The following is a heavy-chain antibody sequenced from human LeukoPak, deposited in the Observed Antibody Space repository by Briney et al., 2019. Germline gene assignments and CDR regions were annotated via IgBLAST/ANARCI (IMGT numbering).Heavy chain of an antibody. CDR3: ANTYGSGSYYKGGFDP. V-gene: IGHV1-2*06. CDR2: INPNSGGT. Sequence: ASVKVSCKASGYTFSGSYIHWVRQAPGQGLEWMGRINPNSGGTNYAQHFQGRVTMTRDTSIRTVYMELSRLRSDDTAVYSCANTYGSGSYYKGGFDPWGQGTLVTVSS. D-gene: IGHD3-10*01. CDR1: GYTFSGSY. J-gene: IGHJ5*02.